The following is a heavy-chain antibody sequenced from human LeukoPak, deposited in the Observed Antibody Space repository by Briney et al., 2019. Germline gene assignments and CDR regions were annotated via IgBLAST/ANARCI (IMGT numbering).Heavy chain of an antibody. J-gene: IGHJ4*02. V-gene: IGHV1-69*05. D-gene: IGHD3-22*01. CDR3: ARDYYYDSSGYYPY. Sequence: GASVKVSCKPSGGTFSSYAISWVRQAPGQGLEWMGRIIPIFGTANYAQKFQGRVTITTDESTSTAYMELSSLRSEDTAVYYCARDYYYDSSGYYPYWGQGTLVTVSS. CDR1: GGTFSSYA. CDR2: IIPIFGTA.